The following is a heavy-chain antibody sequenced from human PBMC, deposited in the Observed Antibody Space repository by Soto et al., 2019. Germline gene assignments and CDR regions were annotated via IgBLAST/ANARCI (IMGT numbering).Heavy chain of an antibody. CDR3: ARGGESSGWYRLDY. V-gene: IGHV3-33*01. D-gene: IGHD6-19*01. J-gene: IGHJ4*02. CDR1: GFTFSSYG. Sequence: ESGGGVVQPGRSLRLSCAASGFTFSSYGMHWVRQAPGKGLEWVAVIWYDGSNKYYADSVKGRFTISRDNSKNTLYLQMNSLRAEDTAVYYCARGGESSGWYRLDYWGQGTLVTVSS. CDR2: IWYDGSNK.